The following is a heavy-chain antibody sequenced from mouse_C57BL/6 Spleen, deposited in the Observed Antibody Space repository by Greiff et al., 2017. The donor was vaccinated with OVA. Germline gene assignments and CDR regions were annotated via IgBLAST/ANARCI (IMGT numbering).Heavy chain of an antibody. CDR2: INPNYGTT. J-gene: IGHJ3*01. CDR3: ASGYYGSSYAWFAY. CDR1: GYSFTDYN. D-gene: IGHD1-1*01. V-gene: IGHV1-39*01. Sequence: EVQLQQSGPELVKPGASVKISCKASGYSFTDYNMNWVKQSNGKSLEWIGVINPNYGTTSYNQKFKGKATLTVDQSSSTAYMQLNSLTSEDSAVYYCASGYYGSSYAWFAYWGQGTLVTVSA.